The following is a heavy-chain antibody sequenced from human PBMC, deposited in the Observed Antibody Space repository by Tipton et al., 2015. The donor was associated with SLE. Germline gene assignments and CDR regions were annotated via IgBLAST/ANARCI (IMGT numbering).Heavy chain of an antibody. J-gene: IGHJ4*02. CDR3: VIRGYDIRFSN. Sequence: TLSLTCTVSGGSISSSSYYWGWIRQPPGKGLEWSGGIYYSGSTYYNPSLKSRVTISVDTSKNQFSLNLSSVTASDTDVYYCVIRGYDIRFSNWGKGTLVTVSS. CDR2: IYYSGST. CDR1: GGSISSSSYY. V-gene: IGHV4-39*07. D-gene: IGHD5-12*01.